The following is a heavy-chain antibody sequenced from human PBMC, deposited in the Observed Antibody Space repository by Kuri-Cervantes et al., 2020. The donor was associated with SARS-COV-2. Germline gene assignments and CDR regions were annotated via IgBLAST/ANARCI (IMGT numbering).Heavy chain of an antibody. CDR3: ARSGVSAATGYYYSYMDV. CDR2: ISSSSSYI. CDR1: GFTFSSYS. D-gene: IGHD1-14*01. V-gene: IGHV3-21*01. J-gene: IGHJ6*03. Sequence: GGSLRLSCAASGFTFSSYSMNWVRQVPGKGLEWVSSISSSSSYIYYADSVKGRFTISRDNAKNSLYLQMNSLRAEDTAVYYCARSGVSAATGYYYSYMDVWGKGTTVTVSS.